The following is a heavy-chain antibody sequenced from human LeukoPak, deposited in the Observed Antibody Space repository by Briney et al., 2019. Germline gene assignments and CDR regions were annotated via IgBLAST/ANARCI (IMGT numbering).Heavy chain of an antibody. CDR1: GLTFSHYG. Sequence: GGSLRLSCVGSGLTFSHYGVSWVRQAPGKGLEWVSGISGSGNRTYYVDSVKGRFSISRDNSKNTAYLQMNSLRAEDTAVYYCAKASHVAVAGGRFDYRGQGTLVTVSS. CDR2: ISGSGNRT. V-gene: IGHV3-23*01. D-gene: IGHD6-19*01. CDR3: AKASHVAVAGGRFDY. J-gene: IGHJ4*02.